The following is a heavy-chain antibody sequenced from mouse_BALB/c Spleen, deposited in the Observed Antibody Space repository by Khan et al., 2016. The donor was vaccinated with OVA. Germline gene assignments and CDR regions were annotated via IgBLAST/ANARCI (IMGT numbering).Heavy chain of an antibody. D-gene: IGHD2-10*02. V-gene: IGHV3-2*02. CDR1: GYSITSDYA. CDR3: ARVYGGDFDY. J-gene: IGHJ2*01. CDR2: ISYSGNT. Sequence: EVQLVESGPGLVKPSQSLSLTCTVTGYSITSDYAWNWIRQFPGNKLEWMGFISYSGNTKYNPSLKSRISVTRGTSKNQFFLQLNSVTTEDTATYYCARVYGGDFDYWGQGTTLTVSS.